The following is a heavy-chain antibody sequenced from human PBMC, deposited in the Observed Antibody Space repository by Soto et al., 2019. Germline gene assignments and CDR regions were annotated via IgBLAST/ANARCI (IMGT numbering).Heavy chain of an antibody. CDR3: ARDPSEGRVGNWFES. CDR2: ISSSTSYV. J-gene: IGHJ5*01. Sequence: EVQLVESGGGLVKPGGSLRLSCAASGFTFSRYGMNWVRQAPGKGLEWVSSISSSTSYVYYADSVKGRFSVSRDNAKKIMYLEMYALRTEDKAVYYCARDPSEGRVGNWFESWGQGTLVTVSS. D-gene: IGHD2-2*01. V-gene: IGHV3-21*01. CDR1: GFTFSRYG.